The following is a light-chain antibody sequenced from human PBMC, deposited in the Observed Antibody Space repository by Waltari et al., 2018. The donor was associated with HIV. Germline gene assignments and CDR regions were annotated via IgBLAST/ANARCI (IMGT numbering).Light chain of an antibody. V-gene: IGLV2-14*01. CDR1: SRDVGAYNY. CDR2: EVS. CDR3: SSYTGSSTLV. Sequence: QSALTQPASVSGSPGQSITVSCTGTSRDVGAYNYVSWYQQHPGKAPKLMIYEVSNRPSGISNRFSGSKSGNTASLTISGLQAEDEANYYCSSYTGSSTLVFGGGTKLTVL. J-gene: IGLJ2*01.